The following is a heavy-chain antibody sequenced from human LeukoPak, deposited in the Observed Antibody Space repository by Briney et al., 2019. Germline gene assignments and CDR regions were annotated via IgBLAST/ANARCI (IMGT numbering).Heavy chain of an antibody. V-gene: IGHV4-34*01. J-gene: IGHJ4*02. D-gene: IGHD3-10*01. CDR1: GGSFSGYH. CDR3: ARHWRSVGVDY. Sequence: NPSETLSLTCAVYGGSFSGYHWSWIRQPPGKGLEWIGEINHSGSTNYNPSLKSRVTISVDTSKNQFSLKLSSVTAADTAVYYCARHWRSVGVDYWGQETLVTVSS. CDR2: INHSGST.